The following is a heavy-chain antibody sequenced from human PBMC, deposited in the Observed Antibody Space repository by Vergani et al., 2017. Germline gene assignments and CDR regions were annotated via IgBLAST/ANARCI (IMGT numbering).Heavy chain of an antibody. J-gene: IGHJ4*02. V-gene: IGHV3-53*01. D-gene: IGHD5-18*01. CDR2: IYSGGST. Sequence: EVQLVESGGGLIQPGGSLRLSCAASGFTVSSNYMSWVRQAPGKGLEWVSVIYSGGSTYYADSVKGRFTISRDNSKNTLYLQMNSLRAEDTAVYYCARDGGYSYGPYGYWGQGTLVTVSS. CDR3: ARDGGYSYGPYGY. CDR1: GFTVSSNY.